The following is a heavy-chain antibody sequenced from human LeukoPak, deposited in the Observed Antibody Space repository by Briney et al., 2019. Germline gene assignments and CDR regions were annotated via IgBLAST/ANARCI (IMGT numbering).Heavy chain of an antibody. V-gene: IGHV4-39*01. J-gene: IGHJ5*02. D-gene: IGHD6-19*01. CDR1: GGSISSSSYS. Sequence: SETLSLTCTVSGGSISSSSYSWAWIRQPPGKGLEWIGSMYYSGSTYYNPSLKSRVTISVDTSKNQFSLKLSSVTAADTAVYYCARFSSGWYTGGGGFDPWGQGTPVTVSS. CDR3: ARFSSGWYTGGGGFDP. CDR2: MYYSGST.